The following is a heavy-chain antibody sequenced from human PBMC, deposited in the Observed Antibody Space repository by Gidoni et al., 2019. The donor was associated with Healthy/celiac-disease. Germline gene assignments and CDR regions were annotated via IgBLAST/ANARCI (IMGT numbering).Heavy chain of an antibody. D-gene: IGHD3-22*01. CDR2: IIPICVTA. J-gene: IGHJ6*02. V-gene: IGHV1-69*01. Sequence: QVQLVQSGAEVKKPGSAVKVSCKASGGTFSRYAISWVRQAPGQGLEWMGGIIPICVTANYAQKFQGRVTITADESTSTAYMELSSLRSEDTAVYYCARDSYYDSGGRNGMDVWGQGTTVTVSS. CDR1: GGTFSRYA. CDR3: ARDSYYDSGGRNGMDV.